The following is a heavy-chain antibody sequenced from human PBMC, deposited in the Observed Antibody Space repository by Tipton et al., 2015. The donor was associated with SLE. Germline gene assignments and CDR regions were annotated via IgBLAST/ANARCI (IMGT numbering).Heavy chain of an antibody. Sequence: TLSLTCAVYSGSFSGYYWSWIRQTPGKGLEWIGEINHSGSTNYKPSLKSRVTISVDTSKNQFSLKLSSVTAADTAIYYCASGILTGNAAFDPWGPGTMVTVSS. CDR2: INHSGST. V-gene: IGHV4-34*01. CDR3: ASGILTGNAAFDP. CDR1: SGSFSGYY. D-gene: IGHD3-9*01. J-gene: IGHJ3*01.